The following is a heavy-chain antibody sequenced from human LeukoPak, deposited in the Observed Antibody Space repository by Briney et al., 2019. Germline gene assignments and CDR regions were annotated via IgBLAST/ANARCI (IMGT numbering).Heavy chain of an antibody. V-gene: IGHV1-46*01. CDR2: INPSGGST. CDR1: GYTFTSYY. Sequence: ASVKVSCKASGYTFTSYYIDWVRQAPGQGLEWMGVINPSGGSTRYAQKFQGRVTMTGDPSTRTVYMGLSSLTSDDTAVYYCARGTTDAYWGQGTPVTVPS. D-gene: IGHD1-1*01. J-gene: IGHJ4*02. CDR3: ARGTTDAY.